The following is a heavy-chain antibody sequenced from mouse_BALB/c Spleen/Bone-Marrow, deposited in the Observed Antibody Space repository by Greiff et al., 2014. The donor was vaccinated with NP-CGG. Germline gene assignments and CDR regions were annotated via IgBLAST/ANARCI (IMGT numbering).Heavy chain of an antibody. CDR3: ARHERGYPYAMDY. Sequence: VKLVESGPDLVAPSQSLSITCTVSGFSLTLYGVHWVRQSPGKGLEWLVVIWSDGTTTYNSALKSRQSISKDNSKSQVFLKLNSLQTDDTAMYYCARHERGYPYAMDYWGQGTSVTVSS. D-gene: IGHD2-2*01. J-gene: IGHJ4*01. CDR1: GFSLTLYG. V-gene: IGHV2-6-2*01. CDR2: IWSDGTT.